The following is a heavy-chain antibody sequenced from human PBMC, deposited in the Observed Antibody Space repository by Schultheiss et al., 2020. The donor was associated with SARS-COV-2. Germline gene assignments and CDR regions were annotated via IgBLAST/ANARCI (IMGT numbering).Heavy chain of an antibody. CDR2: ISSSSSTI. Sequence: GGSLRLSCAASGFTFSSYAMSWVRQAPGKGLEWVSYISSSSSTIYYADSVKGRFTISRDNAKNSLYLQMNSLRAEDTAVYYCARDYDFWSGYYGYWGQGTLVTVSS. CDR1: GFTFSSYA. J-gene: IGHJ4*02. V-gene: IGHV3-48*01. CDR3: ARDYDFWSGYYGY. D-gene: IGHD3-3*01.